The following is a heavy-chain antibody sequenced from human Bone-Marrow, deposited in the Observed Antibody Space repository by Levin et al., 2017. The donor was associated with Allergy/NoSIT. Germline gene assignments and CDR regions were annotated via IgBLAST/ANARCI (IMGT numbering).Heavy chain of an antibody. CDR2: ISWSGGVI. V-gene: IGHV3-9*01. Sequence: SLKISCAASGFSFDDYAMHWVRQAPGKGLEWVSGISWSGGVIGYADSVKGRFTISRDNAKNSLHLQMNSLRAEDTALYYCAKDKYSSSSWGVDVWGQGTTVTVSS. CDR3: AKDKYSSSSWGVDV. D-gene: IGHD6-6*01. CDR1: GFSFDDYA. J-gene: IGHJ6*02.